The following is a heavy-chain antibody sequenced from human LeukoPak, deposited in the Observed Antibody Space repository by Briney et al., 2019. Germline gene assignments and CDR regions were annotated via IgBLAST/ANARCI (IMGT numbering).Heavy chain of an antibody. Sequence: ASVKVSCKASGYTFTGYYMHWVRQAPGQGLEWMGWIDPNSGGSNSAQKFQGRVTMTRDTSISTAYMELSRLRSDDTAVYYCARAPRGFCSGGSCFDFWGQGTLVTVSS. D-gene: IGHD2-15*01. V-gene: IGHV1-2*02. J-gene: IGHJ4*02. CDR3: ARAPRGFCSGGSCFDF. CDR1: GYTFTGYY. CDR2: IDPNSGGS.